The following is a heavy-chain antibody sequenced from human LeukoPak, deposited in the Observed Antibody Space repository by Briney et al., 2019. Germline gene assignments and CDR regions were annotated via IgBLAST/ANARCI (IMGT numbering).Heavy chain of an antibody. J-gene: IGHJ4*02. CDR3: ARDQYCSSTSCPFDY. CDR1: GGSISSYY. V-gene: IGHV4-4*07. Sequence: SETLSLNCTVSGGSISSYYWSWIRQPAGKGLEWIGRIYTSGSTNYNPSLKSRVTMSVDTSKNQFSLKLSSVTAADTAVYYCARDQYCSSTSCPFDYWGQGTLVTVSS. CDR2: IYTSGST. D-gene: IGHD2-2*01.